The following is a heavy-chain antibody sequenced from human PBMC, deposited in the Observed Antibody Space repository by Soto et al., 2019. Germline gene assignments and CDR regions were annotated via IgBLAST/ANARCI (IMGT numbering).Heavy chain of an antibody. CDR2: IIPTLGLT. J-gene: IGHJ4*02. CDR3: ATALGWVPNFDY. D-gene: IGHD3-16*01. Sequence: SVKVSCKASGYTFTSYYMHWVRQAPGQGLEWMGRIIPTLGLTNYAQKFQGRVTITADKSTSTAYMELSSLKSEDTAMYYCATALGWVPNFDYWGQGTLVTVSS. CDR1: GYTFTSYY. V-gene: IGHV1-69*02.